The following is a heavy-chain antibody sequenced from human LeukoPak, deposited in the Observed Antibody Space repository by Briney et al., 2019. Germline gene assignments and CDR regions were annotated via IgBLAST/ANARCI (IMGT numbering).Heavy chain of an antibody. Sequence: ASVKDSCKTSGYPFTTYEINWVRQAAGQGLEWMGWVHPDTGYADYAQKFQGRVTMTSDTSISTAYMELSSLRSDDTAVYFCARGPRNDHWGQGTLVTVSS. CDR2: VHPDTGYA. J-gene: IGHJ5*02. D-gene: IGHD1-14*01. CDR1: GYPFTTYE. V-gene: IGHV1-8*01. CDR3: ARGPRNDH.